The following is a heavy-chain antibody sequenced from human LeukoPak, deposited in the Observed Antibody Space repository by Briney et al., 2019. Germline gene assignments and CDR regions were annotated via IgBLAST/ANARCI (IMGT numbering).Heavy chain of an antibody. CDR1: GGSISSYY. Sequence: SETLSLTCTVSGGSISSYYWSWIRQPPGKGLEWIGYIYYSGSTNYNPSLKSRVTISVDTSKNQFSLKLSSVTAADTAVYYCARDSYSSSWYSLDYWGQGTLVTVSS. V-gene: IGHV4-59*01. CDR2: IYYSGST. CDR3: ARDSYSSSWYSLDY. D-gene: IGHD6-13*01. J-gene: IGHJ4*02.